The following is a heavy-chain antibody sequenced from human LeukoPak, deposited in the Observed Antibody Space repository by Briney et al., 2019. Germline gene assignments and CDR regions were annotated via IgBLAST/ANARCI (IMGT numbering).Heavy chain of an antibody. CDR3: ARRADWYYFDY. V-gene: IGHV5-51*01. CDR1: GYSFTSYW. Sequence: KPGESLKISCKGSGYSFTSYWIGWVRQMPGKGLEWMGIIYPGDSDTRYSPSSQGQVTISADKSISTAYLQWSSLRASDTAVYYCARRADWYYFDYWGQGTLVTVSS. J-gene: IGHJ4*02. CDR2: IYPGDSDT. D-gene: IGHD3-9*01.